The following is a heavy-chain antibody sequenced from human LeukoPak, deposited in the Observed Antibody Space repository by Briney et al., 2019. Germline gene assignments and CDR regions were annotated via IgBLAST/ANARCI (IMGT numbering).Heavy chain of an antibody. J-gene: IGHJ4*02. V-gene: IGHV3-53*01. CDR3: ARDSSGPRY. D-gene: IGHD1-26*01. Sequence: GGSLRLSCAASGFTVSNNYMSWVRQAPGKGLEWVSVIYSGAGTYYADSVKGRFTISRDSSKNTLYLQMNSLRAEDTAVYYCARDSSGPRYWGQGTLVTVSS. CDR1: GFTVSNNY. CDR2: IYSGAGT.